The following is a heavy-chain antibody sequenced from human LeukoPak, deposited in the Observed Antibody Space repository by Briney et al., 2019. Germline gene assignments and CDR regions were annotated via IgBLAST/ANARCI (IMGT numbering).Heavy chain of an antibody. Sequence: PSETLSLTCTVSGGSISSSSYYWGWIRQPPGKGLEWIGYIFYSGSADYNPALKSRVTISVDTSKNQFSLRLNSVTAADTAVYYCARDKVPGDDWGQGTLVTVSS. CDR1: GGSISSSSYY. CDR3: ARDKVPGDD. CDR2: IFYSGSA. D-gene: IGHD1-1*01. V-gene: IGHV4-39*07. J-gene: IGHJ4*02.